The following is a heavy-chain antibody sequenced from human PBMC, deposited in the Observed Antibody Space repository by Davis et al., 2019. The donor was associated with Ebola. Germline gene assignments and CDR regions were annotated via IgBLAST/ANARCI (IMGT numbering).Heavy chain of an antibody. J-gene: IGHJ4*02. Sequence: PGGSLRLSCSASGFTFSSYAMHWVRQAPGKGLEYVSAISSNGGSTYYADSVKGRFTISRDNSKNTLYLQMNSLRAEDTAVYYCAKDRPDPSGSYYFDYWGQGTLVTVSS. CDR1: GFTFSSYA. CDR2: ISSNGGST. D-gene: IGHD1-26*01. CDR3: AKDRPDPSGSYYFDY. V-gene: IGHV3-64*04.